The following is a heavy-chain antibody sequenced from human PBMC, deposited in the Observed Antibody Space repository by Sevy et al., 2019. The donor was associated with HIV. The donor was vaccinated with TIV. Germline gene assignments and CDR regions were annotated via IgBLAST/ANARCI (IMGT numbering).Heavy chain of an antibody. Sequence: GGSLRLSCAASGFTFSNYGMHWVRQAPGKGLEWVAVIWYDGSNKYYADSVKGRFTISRDNSKNTVYLQMSSLRAEDTAVYYCARDKLVYGSGSNSFDYWGQGTLVTVSS. CDR2: IWYDGSNK. D-gene: IGHD3-10*01. CDR1: GFTFSNYG. V-gene: IGHV3-33*01. CDR3: ARDKLVYGSGSNSFDY. J-gene: IGHJ4*02.